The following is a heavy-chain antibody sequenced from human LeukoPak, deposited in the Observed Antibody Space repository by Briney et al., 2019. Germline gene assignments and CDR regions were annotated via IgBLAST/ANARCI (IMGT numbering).Heavy chain of an antibody. J-gene: IGHJ5*02. Sequence: ASVKVSCKASGYIFTGYYMHWVRQAPGQGLEWMGWINPNSGDTNYAQKFQGRVTMTRDTSISTAYMELSRLRSDDTAVYYCARDEMTGQWLVHPVNWFDPWGQGTLVTVSS. CDR2: INPNSGDT. CDR1: GYIFTGYY. CDR3: ARDEMTGQWLVHPVNWFDP. D-gene: IGHD6-19*01. V-gene: IGHV1-2*02.